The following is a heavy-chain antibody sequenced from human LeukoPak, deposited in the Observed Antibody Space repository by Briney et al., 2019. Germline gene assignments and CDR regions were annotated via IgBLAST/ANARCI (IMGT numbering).Heavy chain of an antibody. Sequence: GGSLTLSCAASGFSISNYYMSWVRQAPGKGLEWVSAICGRADSRFFADSVKGWFNISRDNSKTTLDVQMNGFRAERTAVYYCAKSFLYGYSLFGSWGKGTLVTVST. D-gene: IGHD5-18*01. V-gene: IGHV3-23*01. J-gene: IGHJ4*02. CDR3: AKSFLYGYSLFGS. CDR1: GFSISNYY. CDR2: ICGRADSR.